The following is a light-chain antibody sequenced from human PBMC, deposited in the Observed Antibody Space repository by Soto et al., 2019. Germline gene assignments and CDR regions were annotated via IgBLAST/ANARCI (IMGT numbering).Light chain of an antibody. J-gene: IGKJ4*01. CDR2: DSS. Sequence: EVVLTQSPVTLSLSPGERATLSCRASQSVSSYLAWYQQKPGQAPRLLIYDSSDRATGIPARFSGSGSGTDFTLTSTSLEPEDFGVYYCQQRSNWPLTFGGGTKVEI. V-gene: IGKV3-11*01. CDR3: QQRSNWPLT. CDR1: QSVSSY.